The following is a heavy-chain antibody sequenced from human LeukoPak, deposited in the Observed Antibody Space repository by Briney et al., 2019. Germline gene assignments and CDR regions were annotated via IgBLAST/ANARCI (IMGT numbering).Heavy chain of an antibody. V-gene: IGHV3-23*01. J-gene: IGHJ4*02. CDR1: GFTFSTYA. Sequence: PGGSLRLSCAASGFTFSTYAMSWVRQAPGKGLEWVSGMSTTGGGKYYADSVRGRFTISRDNSKNTLYLQLNSLRAEDTAVYYCAKAKTAQTSFDYWGQGTLVTVSS. CDR2: MSTTGGGK. CDR3: AKAKTAQTSFDY.